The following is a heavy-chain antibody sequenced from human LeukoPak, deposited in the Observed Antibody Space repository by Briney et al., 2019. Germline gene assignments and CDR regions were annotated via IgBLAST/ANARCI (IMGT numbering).Heavy chain of an antibody. D-gene: IGHD3-3*01. CDR3: ARVTIFGVVFDP. V-gene: IGHV4-61*02. CDR2: IYTSGST. CDR1: GGSISSGSYY. Sequence: PSQTLPLTCTVSGGSISSGSYYWRWIRQPAGKGLEWIGRIYTSGSTNYNPSLKSRVTISVDTSQNQFSLKLTSVTAADTAVYYCARVTIFGVVFDPWGQGTLVTVSS. J-gene: IGHJ5*02.